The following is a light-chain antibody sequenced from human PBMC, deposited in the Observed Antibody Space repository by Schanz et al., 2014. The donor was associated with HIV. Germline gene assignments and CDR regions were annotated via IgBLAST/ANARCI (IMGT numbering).Light chain of an antibody. Sequence: DVQMTQSPSTLSASVGDRVTLTCRATQSISPWLAWYQQKPGKAPKALIYAASTLQSGVPSRFSGSGSGTDFTLTISGLQSEDFAIYYCQQYKSYPITFGQETRLEIK. CDR3: QQYKSYPIT. CDR1: QSISPW. CDR2: AAS. V-gene: IGKV1-5*01. J-gene: IGKJ5*01.